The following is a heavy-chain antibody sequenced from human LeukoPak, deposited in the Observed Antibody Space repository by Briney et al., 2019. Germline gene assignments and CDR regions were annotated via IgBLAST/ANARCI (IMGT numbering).Heavy chain of an antibody. CDR1: GFDFSTYW. V-gene: IGHV3-7*03. D-gene: IGHD5-18*01. CDR3: ARGSGYNYAYDY. CDR2: IKEDGRAT. J-gene: IGHJ4*02. Sequence: PGGSLRLSCVASGFDFSTYWMSWVRQAPGKGLEWVANIKEDGRATYYVDSVKGRFTITRDNGNNALYLRVNGLRAEDTAMYYCARGSGYNYAYDYWGQGALVIV.